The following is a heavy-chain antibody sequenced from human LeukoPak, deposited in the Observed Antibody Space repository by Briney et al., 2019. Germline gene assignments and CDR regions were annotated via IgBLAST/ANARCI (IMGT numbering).Heavy chain of an antibody. CDR1: GFTFSSYS. D-gene: IGHD2-8*01. CDR3: ARGGSSCTNGVCYTVEGVFYPRYFDY. Sequence: GSLRLSCAASGFTFSSYSMNWVRQAPGKGLEWIGEINHSGSTIYNPSLKSRVTISVDTSKNQFSLNLNSVTAADTAVYYCARGGSSCTNGVCYTVEGVFYPRYFDYWGQGTLVTVSS. CDR2: INHSGST. J-gene: IGHJ4*02. V-gene: IGHV4-34*01.